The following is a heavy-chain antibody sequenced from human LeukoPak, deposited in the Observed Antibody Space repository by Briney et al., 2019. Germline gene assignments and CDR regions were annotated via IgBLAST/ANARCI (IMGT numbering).Heavy chain of an antibody. J-gene: IGHJ3*02. D-gene: IGHD3-16*01. V-gene: IGHV1-2*06. CDR2: INSNSGGT. CDR3: ARGGSATTLFGFGASDI. Sequence: ASVKVSCKVSGYTFTYYYIHWVRQAPGQGLEWMGRINSNSGGTNHAQKFQGRVTMTRDTSISTAYMELTRLGSDDTAVYYCARGGSATTLFGFGASDIWGQGSIVTVSS. CDR1: GYTFTYYY.